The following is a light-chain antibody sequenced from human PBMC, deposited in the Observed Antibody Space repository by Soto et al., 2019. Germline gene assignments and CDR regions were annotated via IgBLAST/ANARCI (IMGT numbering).Light chain of an antibody. J-gene: IGKJ3*01. V-gene: IGKV3-15*01. CDR3: QQYNNWPFT. CDR2: GAS. CDR1: QSISSN. Sequence: EIVMTQSPATLSVSPGERATLSCRASQSISSNLAWYQQKPGQAPRLLIYGASTRATGIPATFSGSGSGTEFPLTISSLQSEDFAVYCCQQYNNWPFTFGPGTKVDIK.